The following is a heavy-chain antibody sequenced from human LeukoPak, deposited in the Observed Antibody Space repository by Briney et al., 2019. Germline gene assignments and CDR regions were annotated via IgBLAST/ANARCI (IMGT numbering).Heavy chain of an antibody. V-gene: IGHV4-39*07. CDR3: ARDIMGIAAAGTGWFDP. CDR2: IYYSGST. D-gene: IGHD6-13*01. Sequence: PETLSLTCTVSGGSISSSSYYWGWIRQPPGKGLEWIGSIYYSGSTYYNPSLKSRVTISVDTSKNQFSLKLSSVTAADTAVYYCARDIMGIAAAGTGWFDPWGQGTLVTVSS. J-gene: IGHJ5*02. CDR1: GGSISSSSYY.